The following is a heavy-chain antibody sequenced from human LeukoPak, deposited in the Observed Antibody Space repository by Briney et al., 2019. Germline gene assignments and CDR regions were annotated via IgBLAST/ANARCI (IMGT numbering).Heavy chain of an antibody. Sequence: GESLKISCKGSGYSFTSYWIGWVRQMPGKGLEWMGIIYPGDSDTRYSPSFQGQVTISADKSISTAYLQWSSLKASDTAMYYCAIPPLYDSSGYYSGSFDYWGQGTLVTVSS. D-gene: IGHD3-22*01. V-gene: IGHV5-51*01. CDR2: IYPGDSDT. J-gene: IGHJ4*02. CDR1: GYSFTSYW. CDR3: AIPPLYDSSGYYSGSFDY.